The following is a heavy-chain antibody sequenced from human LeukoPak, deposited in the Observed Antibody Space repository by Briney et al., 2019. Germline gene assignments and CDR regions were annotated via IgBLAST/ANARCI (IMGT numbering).Heavy chain of an antibody. CDR1: GYTFTGYY. CDR3: ASGYCSGGSCYSVDY. CDR2: INPNSGGT. D-gene: IGHD2-15*01. J-gene: IGHJ4*02. V-gene: IGHV1-2*02. Sequence: GSVKVSCKASGYTFTGYYMHWVRQAPGQGLEWMGWINPNSGGTNYAQKFQGRVTMTRDTSISTAYMELSRLRSDDTAVYYCASGYCSGGSCYSVDYWGQGTLVTVSS.